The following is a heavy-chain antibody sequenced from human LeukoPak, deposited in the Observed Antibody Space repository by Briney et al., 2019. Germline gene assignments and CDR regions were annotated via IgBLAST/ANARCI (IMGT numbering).Heavy chain of an antibody. J-gene: IGHJ4*02. CDR1: GFTFSSYA. CDR2: ISGSGGST. V-gene: IGHV3-23*01. D-gene: IGHD6-6*01. Sequence: GGSLRLSCAASGFASGFTFSSYAMSWVRQAPGKGLEWVSAISGSGGSTYYADTVKGRFTISRDNSKNTLYLQMNSLRAEDTAVYYCAKDGLKYSSSPYPFDHWGQGTLVTVSS. CDR3: AKDGLKYSSSPYPFDH.